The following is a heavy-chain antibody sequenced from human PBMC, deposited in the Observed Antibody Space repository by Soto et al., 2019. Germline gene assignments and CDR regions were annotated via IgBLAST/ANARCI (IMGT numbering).Heavy chain of an antibody. V-gene: IGHV3-33*01. CDR1: GFTFSSYG. CDR3: ARDPDYGDYVGYYYMDV. CDR2: IWYDGSNK. Sequence: QVQLVESGGGVVQPGRSLRLSCAASGFTFSSYGMHWVRQAPGKGLEWVAVIWYDGSNKYYADSVKGRFTISRDNSKNTLYLQMNSLRAEDTAVYYCARDPDYGDYVGYYYMDVWGKGTTVTVSS. J-gene: IGHJ6*03. D-gene: IGHD4-17*01.